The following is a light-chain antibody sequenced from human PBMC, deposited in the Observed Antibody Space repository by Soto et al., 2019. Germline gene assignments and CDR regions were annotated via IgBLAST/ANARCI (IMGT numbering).Light chain of an antibody. CDR3: QVWDSSSDHWV. CDR1: NIESKS. J-gene: IGLJ3*02. Sequence: SYELTQPPSVSVAPGKTARITCGGNNIESKSVHWYQQKPGQAPVLVIYYNSDRPSGIPERFSGSNSGNTVTLTISRVEGGDEADYYCQVWDSSSDHWVFGGGTKLTVL. CDR2: YNS. V-gene: IGLV3-21*04.